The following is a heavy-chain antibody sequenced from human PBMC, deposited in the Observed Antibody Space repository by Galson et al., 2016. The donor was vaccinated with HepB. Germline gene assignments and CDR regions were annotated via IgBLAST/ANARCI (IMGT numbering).Heavy chain of an antibody. J-gene: IGHJ4*02. Sequence: PALVKPTQTLTLTCTFSGLSLSTPGMRVSWIRQPPGKALEWLARIDWDDDKIYSTSLKTRLTISRDTSKNQVVLTMTNMDPVDTSTYYCARMMGASKPYFDYWGQGTLVTVSS. V-gene: IGHV2-70*04. CDR1: GLSLSTPGMR. D-gene: IGHD1-26*01. CDR2: IDWDDDK. CDR3: ARMMGASKPYFDY.